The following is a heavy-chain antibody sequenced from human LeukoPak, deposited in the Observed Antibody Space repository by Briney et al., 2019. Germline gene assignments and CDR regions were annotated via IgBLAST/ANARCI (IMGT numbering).Heavy chain of an antibody. D-gene: IGHD4-17*01. J-gene: IGHJ4*02. Sequence: PGGSLRLSCSASGFTFSSYCMHWVRQAPGKGLEWVAVIWNDGSHQYYADSEKGRFTISRDNSRNTVYRQMNRLRVEDTAVYYCARDATEYGDSHFDWWGQGTLVTVSS. CDR3: ARDATEYGDSHFDW. V-gene: IGHV3-33*01. CDR1: GFTFSSYC. CDR2: IWNDGSHQ.